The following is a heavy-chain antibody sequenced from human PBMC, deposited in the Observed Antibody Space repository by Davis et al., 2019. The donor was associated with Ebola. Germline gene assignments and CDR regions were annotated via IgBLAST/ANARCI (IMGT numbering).Heavy chain of an antibody. CDR3: ARERYSPLSYGMDV. CDR2: ISGSGGST. CDR1: GFTFSSYA. Sequence: GESLKISCAASGFTFSSYAMSWVRQAPGKGLEWVSAISGSGGSTYYADSVKGRFTISRDNSKNTLYLQMNSLRSDDTAVYYCARERYSPLSYGMDVWGQGTTVTVSS. D-gene: IGHD6-13*01. V-gene: IGHV3-23*01. J-gene: IGHJ6*02.